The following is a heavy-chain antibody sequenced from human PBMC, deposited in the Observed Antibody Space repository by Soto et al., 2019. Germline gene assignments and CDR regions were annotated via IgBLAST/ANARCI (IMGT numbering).Heavy chain of an antibody. D-gene: IGHD3-9*01. CDR2: IWYDGSNK. CDR3: ARGAGGYFDWNDYFDY. V-gene: IGHV3-33*01. CDR1: GFTFSSYG. Sequence: GGSLRLSCAASGFTFSSYGMHWVRQAPGKGLEWVAVIWYDGSNKYYADSVKGRFTISRDNSKNTLYLQMNSLRAEDTTVFYCARGAGGYFDWNDYFDYWGQGTLVTVSS. J-gene: IGHJ4*02.